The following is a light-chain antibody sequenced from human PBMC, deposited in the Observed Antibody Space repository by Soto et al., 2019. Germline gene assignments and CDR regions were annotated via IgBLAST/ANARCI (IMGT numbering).Light chain of an antibody. CDR1: SSDIGFYNY. CDR2: DVS. J-gene: IGLJ2*01. Sequence: QSALSQPASLSGSPGQSITISCTGTSSDIGFYNYVSWYQQHPGKAPKLLIYDVSNRPSGVSNRFSGSKSGNTASLTISGLQTEDETDYYCSSYTTSSTVVFGGGTQLTVL. V-gene: IGLV2-14*01. CDR3: SSYTTSSTVV.